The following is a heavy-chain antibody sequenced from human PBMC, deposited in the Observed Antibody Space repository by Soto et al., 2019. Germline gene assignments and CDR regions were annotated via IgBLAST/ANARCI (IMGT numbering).Heavy chain of an antibody. D-gene: IGHD3-22*01. CDR1: GGTFSSYT. V-gene: IGHV1-69*02. CDR3: ARQGVGYYDSEIIATDY. J-gene: IGHJ4*02. CDR2: IIPILGIA. Sequence: QVQLVQSGAEVKKPGSSVKVSCKASGGTFSSYTISWVRQAPGQGLEWMGRIIPILGIANYAQKFQGRVTITADKSTSTAYMELSSLRSEDTAVYYCARQGVGYYDSEIIATDYWGQGTLVTVSS.